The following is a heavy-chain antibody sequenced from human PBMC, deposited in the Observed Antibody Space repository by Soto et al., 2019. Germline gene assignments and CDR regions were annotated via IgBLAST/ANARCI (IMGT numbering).Heavy chain of an antibody. D-gene: IGHD6-13*01. CDR3: AKDRAAAGMQDYYYGMDV. Sequence: GGSLRLSCAASGFTFSKNAMSWVRQAPGKGLEWVSAISGSGGSTYYADSVKGRFTISRDNSKNTLYLQMNSLRAEDTAVYYCAKDRAAAGMQDYYYGMDVWGQGTTVTVS. V-gene: IGHV3-23*01. J-gene: IGHJ6*02. CDR2: ISGSGGST. CDR1: GFTFSKNA.